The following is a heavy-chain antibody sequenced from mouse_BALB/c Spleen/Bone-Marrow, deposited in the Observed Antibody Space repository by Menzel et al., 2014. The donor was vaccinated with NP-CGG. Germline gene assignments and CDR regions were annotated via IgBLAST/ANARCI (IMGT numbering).Heavy chain of an antibody. D-gene: IGHD1-1*01. Sequence: EVKLVESGGGLVKPGGSLKLSCAASGFTFSSYTMSWVRQTPEKRLEWVATISSGGSYTYYPDSVKGRFTISRDNAKNTLYLQMSSLKSEDTAMYYCTRDPFYYGSSYAMDYWGQGTSVTVPS. CDR2: ISSGGSYT. CDR1: GFTFSSYT. J-gene: IGHJ4*01. CDR3: TRDPFYYGSSYAMDY. V-gene: IGHV5-6-4*01.